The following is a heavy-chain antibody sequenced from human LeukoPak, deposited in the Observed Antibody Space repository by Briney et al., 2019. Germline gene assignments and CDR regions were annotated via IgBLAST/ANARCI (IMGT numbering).Heavy chain of an antibody. CDR1: GFTFSSYA. CDR3: ARDRFGVDI. J-gene: IGHJ3*02. V-gene: IGHV3-53*01. D-gene: IGHD3-16*01. Sequence: GGSLRLSCAASGFTFSSYAMSWVRQAPGKGLEWVSVIYSGGSTYYADSVKGRFTISRDNSKNTLYLQMNSLRAEDTAVYYCARDRFGVDIWGQGTMVTVSS. CDR2: IYSGGST.